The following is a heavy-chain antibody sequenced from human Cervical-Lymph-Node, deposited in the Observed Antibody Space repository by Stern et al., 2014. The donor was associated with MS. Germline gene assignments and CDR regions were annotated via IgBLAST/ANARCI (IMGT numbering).Heavy chain of an antibody. CDR3: ARGGGSYYYYGMDV. CDR1: GGTFSSYA. CDR2: IIPIFGIA. D-gene: IGHD2-15*01. J-gene: IGHJ6*02. V-gene: IGHV1-69*17. Sequence: VQLVESGAEVKKPGSSVKVSCKASGGTFSSYAISWVRQAPGQGLEWMGGIIPIFGIANYAQKFQGRVPITADKSTSTAYMELSSLRTEDTAVYYCARGGGSYYYYGMDVWGQGTTVTVSS.